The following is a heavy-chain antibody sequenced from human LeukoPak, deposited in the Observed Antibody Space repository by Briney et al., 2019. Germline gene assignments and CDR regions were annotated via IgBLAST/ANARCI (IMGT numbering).Heavy chain of an antibody. CDR1: GGTFSSYT. J-gene: IGHJ3*02. Sequence: SVKVSCKASGGTFSSYTISWVRQAPGQGLEWMGRIIPILGIANYAQKFQGRVTITADKSTSTAYMELSSLRSEDTAVYYCARDRVRFLEWFSDAFDIWGQGTMVTVSP. D-gene: IGHD3-3*01. V-gene: IGHV1-69*04. CDR3: ARDRVRFLEWFSDAFDI. CDR2: IIPILGIA.